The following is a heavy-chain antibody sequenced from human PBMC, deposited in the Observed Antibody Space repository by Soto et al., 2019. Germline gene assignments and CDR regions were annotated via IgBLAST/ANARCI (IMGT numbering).Heavy chain of an antibody. CDR2: IYYSGST. V-gene: IGHV4-59*01. Sequence: SETLSLTCTVSGCSISSYYWSWSRQPPWKGLEWIGYIYYSGSTNYNPSLKSRVTISVDTSKNQFSLKLSSVTAADTAVYYCARDQGYYDSSGYYYGAYYYYYGMDVWGQGTTVTVSS. D-gene: IGHD3-22*01. CDR1: GCSISSYY. J-gene: IGHJ6*02. CDR3: ARDQGYYDSSGYYYGAYYYYYGMDV.